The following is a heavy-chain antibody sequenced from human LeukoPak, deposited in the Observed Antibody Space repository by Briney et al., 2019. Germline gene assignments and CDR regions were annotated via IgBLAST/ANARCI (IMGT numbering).Heavy chain of an antibody. Sequence: PSETLSLTCTVSGGSISSGGYYWSWIRQHPGKGLEWIGYIYHSGSTYYNPSLKSRVTISVDRSKNQFSLKLSSVTAADTAVYYCAREERPNLAYYYYMDVWGKGTTVTVSS. CDR1: GGSISSGGYY. CDR3: AREERPNLAYYYYMDV. D-gene: IGHD1-1*01. J-gene: IGHJ6*03. CDR2: IYHSGST. V-gene: IGHV4-31*03.